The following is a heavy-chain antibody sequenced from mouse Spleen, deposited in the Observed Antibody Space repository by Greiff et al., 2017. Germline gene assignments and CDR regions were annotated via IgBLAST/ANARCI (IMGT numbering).Heavy chain of an antibody. V-gene: IGHV1-53*01. CDR3: AREGIYGYIDY. D-gene: IGHD1-1*02. CDR1: GYTFTSYW. Sequence: VKLQEPGTELVKPGASVKLSCKASGYTFTSYWMHWVKQRPGQGLEWIGNINPSNGGTNYNEKFKSKATLTVDKSSSTAYMQLSSLTSEDSAVYYCAREGIYGYIDYWGQGTTLTVSS. CDR2: INPSNGGT. J-gene: IGHJ2*01.